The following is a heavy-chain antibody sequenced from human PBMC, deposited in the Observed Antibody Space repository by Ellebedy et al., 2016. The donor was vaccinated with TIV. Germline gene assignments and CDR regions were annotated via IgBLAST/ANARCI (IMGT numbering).Heavy chain of an antibody. V-gene: IGHV1-46*01. CDR1: GYTFTSYY. CDR2: INPSGGST. CDR3: ARRCSGGSCLASNSDY. Sequence: ASVKVSXKASGYTFTSYYMHWVRQAPGQGLEWMGIINPSGGSTSYAQKFQGRVTMTRDTSTSTVYMELSSLRSEDTAVYYCARRCSGGSCLASNSDYWGQGTLVTVSS. J-gene: IGHJ4*02. D-gene: IGHD2-15*01.